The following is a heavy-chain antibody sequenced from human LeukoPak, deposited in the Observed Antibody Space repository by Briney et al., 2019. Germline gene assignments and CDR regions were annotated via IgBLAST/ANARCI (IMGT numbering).Heavy chain of an antibody. Sequence: ASVKVSCKASGYTFPNYGVGWVRQAPGQGLEWMGWISAHDGNTNYAQKLQGRVTMTTDTSTSTAYMELRSLRSDDTAVYYCARRNYYFDYWGPGTLVTVSS. CDR3: ARRNYYFDY. J-gene: IGHJ4*02. CDR2: ISAHDGNT. D-gene: IGHD1-7*01. V-gene: IGHV1-18*01. CDR1: GYTFPNYG.